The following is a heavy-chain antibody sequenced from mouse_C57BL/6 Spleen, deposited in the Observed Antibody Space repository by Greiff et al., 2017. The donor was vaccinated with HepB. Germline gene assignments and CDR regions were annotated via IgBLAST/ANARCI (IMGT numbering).Heavy chain of an antibody. V-gene: IGHV1-69*01. D-gene: IGHD1-1*01. Sequence: VQLQQPGAELVMPGASVKLSCKASGYTFTSYWMHWVKQRPGQGLEWIGEIDPSDSYTNYNQKFKGKSTLTVDKSSSTAYMQLSSLTSEDSAVYYCALLRYGFAYWGQGTLVTVSA. CDR3: ALLRYGFAY. CDR2: IDPSDSYT. CDR1: GYTFTSYW. J-gene: IGHJ3*01.